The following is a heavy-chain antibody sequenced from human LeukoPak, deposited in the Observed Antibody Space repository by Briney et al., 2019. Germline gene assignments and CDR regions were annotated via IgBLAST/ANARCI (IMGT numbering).Heavy chain of an antibody. CDR3: AKDRIIVPGATSLDY. CDR2: TKQDESEK. Sequence: GGSLRLSSAASGFTLSRYWMSWVRQAPGEGPEWVANTKQDESEKDYADSVRGRFTISRDYSKNTLYLQLNSLRAEDTAVYYCAKDRIIVPGATSLDYWGQGTLVTVSS. V-gene: IGHV3-7*01. D-gene: IGHD2-2*01. CDR1: GFTLSRYW. J-gene: IGHJ4*02.